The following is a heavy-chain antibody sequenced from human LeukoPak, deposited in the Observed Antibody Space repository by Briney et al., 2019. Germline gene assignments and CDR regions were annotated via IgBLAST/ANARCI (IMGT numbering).Heavy chain of an antibody. CDR1: GGSISKFY. V-gene: IGHV4-59*12. CDR3: AGEYYDFWSGDYYYYYGMDV. CDR2: IYYSGST. J-gene: IGHJ6*02. Sequence: SETLSLTCTVSGGSISKFYWSWIRQPPGKGLEWIGYIYYSGSTNYNPSLKSRVAISVDTSKNQFSLKLSSVTAADTAVYYCAGEYYDFWSGDYYYYYGMDVWGQGTTVTVSS. D-gene: IGHD3-3*01.